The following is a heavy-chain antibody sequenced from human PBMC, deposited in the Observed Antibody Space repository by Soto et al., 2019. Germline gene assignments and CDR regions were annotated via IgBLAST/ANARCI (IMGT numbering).Heavy chain of an antibody. J-gene: IGHJ4*01. CDR3: ARRRQIGESYDY. CDR2: VFHNVIT. CDR1: CDSIIGGGHY. D-gene: IGHD6-25*01. Sequence: PSETLCLTGTVSCDSIIGGGHYWVLIRQHPGKGLEWVGYVFHNVITYYNPSLKSRVAISIDAPNNQFSLTLSSMTAADTAVYFCARRRQIGESYDYWGHGTLVTVSS. V-gene: IGHV4-31*03.